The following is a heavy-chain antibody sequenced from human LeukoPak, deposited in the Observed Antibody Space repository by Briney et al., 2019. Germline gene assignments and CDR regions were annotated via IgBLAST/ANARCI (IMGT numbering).Heavy chain of an antibody. V-gene: IGHV3-21*01. D-gene: IGHD6-6*01. Sequence: PGGSLRLSCAASGFTFSSYSMNWVRQAPGKGLEWVSSISSSSSYIYYADSVKGRFTISRDNAKNSLYLQMNSLRAEDTAVYYCARDQDSSSYFDYWGQGTLDTVSS. CDR3: ARDQDSSSYFDY. CDR1: GFTFSSYS. CDR2: ISSSSSYI. J-gene: IGHJ4*02.